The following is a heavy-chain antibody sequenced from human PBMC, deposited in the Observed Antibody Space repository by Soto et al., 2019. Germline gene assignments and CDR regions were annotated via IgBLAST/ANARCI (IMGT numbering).Heavy chain of an antibody. D-gene: IGHD4-17*01. Sequence: QVQLVQSGAEVKKSGTSVKVSCKASGYTFTSHDINWVRQATGQGLEWMGWMNPNSGNTGYAQKFQGRVTMTRNTSISTAYMELSSLRSEDTAVYYCARWDYGYYARFDYWGQGTLVTVSS. CDR2: MNPNSGNT. CDR1: GYTFTSHD. CDR3: ARWDYGYYARFDY. V-gene: IGHV1-8*01. J-gene: IGHJ4*02.